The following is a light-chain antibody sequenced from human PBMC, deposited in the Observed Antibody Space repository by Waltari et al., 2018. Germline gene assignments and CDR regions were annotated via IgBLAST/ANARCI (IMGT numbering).Light chain of an antibody. CDR2: EAT. Sequence: QSALTQPASVSGSPGQSITISCTGSSTDLGRSTLVSWYQHHPDTAPKLIIYEATERPSGISHRFFGSKSGNTASLTISTLQAEDEADYYCFSYADGRSLVFGGGTKLTVL. J-gene: IGLJ2*01. V-gene: IGLV2-23*01. CDR3: FSYADGRSLV. CDR1: STDLGRSTL.